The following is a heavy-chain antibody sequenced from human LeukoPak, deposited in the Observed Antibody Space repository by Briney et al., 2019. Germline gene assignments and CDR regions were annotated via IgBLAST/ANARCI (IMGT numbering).Heavy chain of an antibody. CDR1: GFTFSSYG. V-gene: IGHV3-30*02. J-gene: IGHJ4*02. Sequence: GGSLRLSCAASGFTFSSYGMHWVRQAPGKGLDWVAFIRYDGSNTHYADSVKGRITISRDNSKNTLYLQMNSLRAEDTAVYYCARGGYAFWSGYHPNYFDYWGQGTLVTVSS. CDR2: IRYDGSNT. CDR3: ARGGYAFWSGYHPNYFDY. D-gene: IGHD3-3*01.